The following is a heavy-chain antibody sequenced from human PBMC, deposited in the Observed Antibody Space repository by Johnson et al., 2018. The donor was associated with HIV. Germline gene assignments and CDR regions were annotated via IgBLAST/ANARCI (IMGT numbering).Heavy chain of an antibody. J-gene: IGHJ3*02. CDR2: IYSGGST. CDR3: ARDQAIFGVVLASDAFDI. CDR1: GFIFDDYG. V-gene: IGHV3-66*01. D-gene: IGHD3-3*01. Sequence: VQLVESGGGVVRPGGSLRLSCAASGFIFDDYGMSWVRQAPVKGLEWVSVIYSGGSTYYADSAKGRFTISRDNSKNTLYLQMKRLRAEDTAVYYCARDQAIFGVVLASDAFDIWGQGTMVTVSS.